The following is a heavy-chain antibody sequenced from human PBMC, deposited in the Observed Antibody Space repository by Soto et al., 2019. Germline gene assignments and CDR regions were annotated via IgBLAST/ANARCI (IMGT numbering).Heavy chain of an antibody. CDR2: VTPSGRS. J-gene: IGHJ3*02. D-gene: IGHD6-13*01. V-gene: IGHV4-34*01. CDR1: GGSFRSYF. Sequence: QGQLQQWGARLLKPSETLSLTCAVYGGSFRSYFWNWVRQPPGKGLEWIGEVTPSGRSNYNPSLKSRVTISKDTSKNQLSLEVSSVTAADTAVYYCTTSGRSWPDSFDIWGQGAMVTVSS. CDR3: TTSGRSWPDSFDI.